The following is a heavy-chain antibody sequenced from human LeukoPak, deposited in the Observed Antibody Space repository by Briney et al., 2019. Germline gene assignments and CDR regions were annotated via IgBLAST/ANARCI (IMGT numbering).Heavy chain of an antibody. J-gene: IGHJ5*02. Sequence: TGRSLRLSCAASGFTFSSYSMNWVRHAPGKGLEWVSSISSSSSYIYYADSVKGRFTISRDNAKNSLYLQMNSLRSEDTAVYYCARDPFSAAGPSDPWGQGTLVTVSS. CDR2: ISSSSSYI. D-gene: IGHD6-13*01. V-gene: IGHV3-21*01. CDR3: ARDPFSAAGPSDP. CDR1: GFTFSSYS.